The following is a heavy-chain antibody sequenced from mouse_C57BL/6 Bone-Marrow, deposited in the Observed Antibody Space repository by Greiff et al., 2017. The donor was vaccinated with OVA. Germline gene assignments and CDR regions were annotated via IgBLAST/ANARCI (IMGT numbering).Heavy chain of an antibody. J-gene: IGHJ2*01. CDR1: GYTFTDYY. CDR3: ASYYYGSSYDFDY. D-gene: IGHD1-1*01. CDR2: IYPGSGNT. Sequence: VQLQESGAELVRPGASVKLSCKASGYTFTDYYINWVKQRPGQGLEWIARIYPGSGNTYYNEKFKGKATLTAEKSSSTAYMQLSSLTSEGSAVYFCASYYYGSSYDFDYWGQGTTLTVSS. V-gene: IGHV1-76*01.